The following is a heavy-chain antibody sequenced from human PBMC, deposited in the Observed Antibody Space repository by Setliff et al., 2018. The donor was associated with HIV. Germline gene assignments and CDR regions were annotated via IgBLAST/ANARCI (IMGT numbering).Heavy chain of an antibody. D-gene: IGHD6-19*01. CDR2: IYFTGSS. CDR3: ASPASGGSSGQYHY. CDR1: GGSISTYY. J-gene: IGHJ4*02. Sequence: SETLSLTCTVSGGSISTYYWSWIRQPPGKGLEWIGSIYFTGSSDNNPSLKSRVTLSVDTSKHQFSLKLSSVTAADTAVYYCASPASGGSSGQYHYWGQGTLVTVS. V-gene: IGHV4-59*01.